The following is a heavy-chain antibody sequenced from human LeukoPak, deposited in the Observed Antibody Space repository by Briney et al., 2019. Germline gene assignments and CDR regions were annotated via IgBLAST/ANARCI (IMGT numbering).Heavy chain of an antibody. D-gene: IGHD3-10*01. CDR3: ARSGGTMVREVIPPNDWFDP. Sequence: SQTLSLTCAVSGGSISSGGYSWSWIRQPPGKGLEWIGYIYHSGSTYYNPSLKSRVTISVDRSKNQFSLKLSSVTAADTAVYYCARSGGTMVREVIPPNDWFDPWGQGTLVTVSS. V-gene: IGHV4-30-2*01. CDR1: GGSISSGGYS. CDR2: IYHSGST. J-gene: IGHJ5*02.